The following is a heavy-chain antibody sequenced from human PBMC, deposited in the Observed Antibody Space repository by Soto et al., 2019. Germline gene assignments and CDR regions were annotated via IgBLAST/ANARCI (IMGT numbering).Heavy chain of an antibody. CDR2: IRGSGGST. D-gene: IGHD6-19*01. Sequence: EVQLLESGGGLVQPGGSLRLSCAASGFTFSSYAMNWVRQAPGKGLEWVSAIRGSGGSTYYADSVKGRFTISRDNSKNTLYLQMNSLRAEDSAVYYCATVTQQWLVRYYYYGMDVWGQGTTVTVSS. J-gene: IGHJ6*02. CDR3: ATVTQQWLVRYYYYGMDV. CDR1: GFTFSSYA. V-gene: IGHV3-23*01.